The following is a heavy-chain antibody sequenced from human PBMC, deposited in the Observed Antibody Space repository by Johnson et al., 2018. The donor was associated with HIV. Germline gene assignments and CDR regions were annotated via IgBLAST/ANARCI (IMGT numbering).Heavy chain of an antibody. CDR2: ISGGST. V-gene: IGHV3-38-3*01. CDR1: GFTVSSNE. Sequence: VQLVESGGVVVQPGGSLRLSCAASGFTVSSNEMSWVRQAPGKGLEWVSSISGGSTYYADSRQGRFTISSANSKNTLSLQLNSLRAEDTAVYYCAKERDSGSYFDAFDIWGQGTMVTVSS. D-gene: IGHD1-26*01. CDR3: AKERDSGSYFDAFDI. J-gene: IGHJ3*02.